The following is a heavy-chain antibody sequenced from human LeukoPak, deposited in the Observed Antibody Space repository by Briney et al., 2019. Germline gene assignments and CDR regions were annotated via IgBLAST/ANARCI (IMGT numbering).Heavy chain of an antibody. V-gene: IGHV3-21*01. Sequence: GGSLRLSCVASGFTFSSYSMNWVRQAPGRGLEWVSSIITLSATYLYYADSVKGRFTISRDNAKNSLYLQMDSLRAEDTAVYYCAHDLVAGTYYYYYGMDVWGQGTTVTVSS. CDR1: GFTFSSYS. CDR2: IITLSATYL. D-gene: IGHD6-19*01. J-gene: IGHJ6*02. CDR3: AHDLVAGTYYYYYGMDV.